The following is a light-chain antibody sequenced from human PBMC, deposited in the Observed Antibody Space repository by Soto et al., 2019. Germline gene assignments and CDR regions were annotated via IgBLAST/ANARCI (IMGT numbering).Light chain of an antibody. Sequence: IQLTQSPSSLSASVGDRVNITCRASQAISIYLAWYQQHPGRAPKLLVFFASTLESGVPSRFSGSGSGTDFTLTISSLQPDDFATYYCQQLDSDPPWTFGQGTRVEIK. CDR2: FAS. CDR3: QQLDSDPPWT. V-gene: IGKV1-9*01. CDR1: QAISIY. J-gene: IGKJ1*01.